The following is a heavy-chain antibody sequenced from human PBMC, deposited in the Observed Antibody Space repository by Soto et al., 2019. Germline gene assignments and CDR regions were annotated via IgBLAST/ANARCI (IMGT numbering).Heavy chain of an antibody. CDR1: GGSISSSSYY. J-gene: IGHJ4*02. Sequence: SETLSLTCTVSGGSISSSSYYWGWIRQPPGKGLEWIGSIYYSGSTYYNPSLKSRVTISVDTSKNQFSLKLSSVTDADTAVYYCAGGTGDPFDYPAQRTLVTVSS. V-gene: IGHV4-39*01. CDR2: IYYSGST. CDR3: AGGTGDPFDY. D-gene: IGHD7-27*01.